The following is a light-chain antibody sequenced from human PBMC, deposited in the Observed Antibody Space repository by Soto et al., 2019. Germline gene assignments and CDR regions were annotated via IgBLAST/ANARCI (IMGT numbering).Light chain of an antibody. Sequence: DIQITQSPSTLSASVGDRVTITCRASQSISTWLAWYQQKPGKAPKLLISDASHLESGVPSRFTGSGSATEFTLTISSLQPDDYATFYCQQYNDYSNFGQGTKLEI. CDR2: DAS. CDR1: QSISTW. V-gene: IGKV1-5*01. CDR3: QQYNDYSN. J-gene: IGKJ2*01.